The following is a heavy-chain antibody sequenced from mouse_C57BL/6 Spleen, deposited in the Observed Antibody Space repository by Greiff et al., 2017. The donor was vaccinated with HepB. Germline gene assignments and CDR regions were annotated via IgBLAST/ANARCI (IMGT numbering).Heavy chain of an antibody. CDR1: GYSFTGYF. D-gene: IGHD1-1*01. J-gene: IGHJ2*01. Sequence: EVQLQQSGPELVKPGDSVKISCKASGYSFTGYFMNWVMQSHGKSLEWIGRINPYNGDTFYNQKFKGKATLTVDKSSSTAHMELRSLTSEDSAVYYCASEGLSTVVSPHFDYWGQGTTLTVSS. CDR2: INPYNGDT. V-gene: IGHV1-20*01. CDR3: ASEGLSTVVSPHFDY.